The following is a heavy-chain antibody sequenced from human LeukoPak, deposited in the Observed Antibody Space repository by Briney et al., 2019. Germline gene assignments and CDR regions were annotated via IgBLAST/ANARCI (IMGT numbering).Heavy chain of an antibody. V-gene: IGHV3-30*04. D-gene: IGHD3-22*01. CDR1: GFTFSSYA. Sequence: GGSLRLSCAASGFTFSSYAMHWVRQAPGKGLEWVAVISYDGSNKYYADSVKGRFTISRDNSKNTLYLQMNSLRAEDTAVYYCAGDITTRGVYYYYGMDVWGKGTTVTVSS. CDR3: AGDITTRGVYYYYGMDV. J-gene: IGHJ6*04. CDR2: ISYDGSNK.